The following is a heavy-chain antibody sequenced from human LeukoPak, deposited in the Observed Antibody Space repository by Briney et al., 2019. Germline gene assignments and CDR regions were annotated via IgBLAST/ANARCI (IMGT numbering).Heavy chain of an antibody. CDR1: GYSISSGYY. V-gene: IGHV4-38-2*02. D-gene: IGHD3-22*01. J-gene: IGHJ4*02. Sequence: PSETLSLTCTVSGYSISSGYYWGWIRQPPGKGLEWIGSIYHSGRTYYNPSLKSRVTISVDTSKNQFSLKLSSVTAADTAVYYCARNTYYYDSARVSGFDYWGQGTLVTVSS. CDR2: IYHSGRT. CDR3: ARNTYYYDSARVSGFDY.